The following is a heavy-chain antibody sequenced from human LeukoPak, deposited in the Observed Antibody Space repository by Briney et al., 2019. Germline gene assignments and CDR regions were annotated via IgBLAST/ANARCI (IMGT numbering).Heavy chain of an antibody. D-gene: IGHD3-16*01. Sequence: PSETLSLTCTVSGDSISSYYWSWIRQPPGKGLEWIGYIYYSGSTNYNPSLKSRVTISVDTSKNQFSLKLSSVTAADTAVYYCARDGDYADDSNWFDPWGQGTLVTVSS. CDR2: IYYSGST. CDR3: ARDGDYADDSNWFDP. CDR1: GDSISSYY. V-gene: IGHV4-59*01. J-gene: IGHJ5*02.